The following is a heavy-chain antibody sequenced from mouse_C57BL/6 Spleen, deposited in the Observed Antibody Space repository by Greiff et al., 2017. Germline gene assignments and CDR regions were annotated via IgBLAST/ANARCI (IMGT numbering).Heavy chain of an antibody. Sequence: QVQLKQPGAELVMPGASVKLSCKASGYTFTSYWMHWVKQRPGQGLEWIGEIDPSDSYTNYNQKFKGKSTLTVDKSSSTAYMQLSSLTSEDSAVYYCARAPDYYGSSPFAYWGQGTLVTVSA. CDR3: ARAPDYYGSSPFAY. V-gene: IGHV1-69*01. CDR2: IDPSDSYT. J-gene: IGHJ3*01. CDR1: GYTFTSYW. D-gene: IGHD1-1*01.